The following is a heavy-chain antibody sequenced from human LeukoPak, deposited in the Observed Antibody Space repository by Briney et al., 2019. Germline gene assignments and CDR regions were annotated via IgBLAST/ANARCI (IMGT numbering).Heavy chain of an antibody. CDR3: AKIPIMRALYDSSGYLGEDY. Sequence: PGGSLRLSCVVSGFSFGSYPMSWVRQAPGKGLEWVSVISETGGVTHYADSMKGRFTISRDNSKNTLYLQMNSLRAEDTAVYYCAKIPIMRALYDSSGYLGEDYWGQGTLVTVSS. CDR1: GFSFGSYP. J-gene: IGHJ4*02. D-gene: IGHD3-22*01. V-gene: IGHV3-23*01. CDR2: ISETGGVT.